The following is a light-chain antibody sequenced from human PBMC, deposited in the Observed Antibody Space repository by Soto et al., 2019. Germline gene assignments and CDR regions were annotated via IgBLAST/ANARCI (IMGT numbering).Light chain of an antibody. V-gene: IGLV2-14*01. CDR2: EVS. CDR3: SSYTRSTLL. J-gene: IGLJ2*01. CDR1: SSDY. Sequence: QSALTQPASVSGSPGQSITISCTGTSSDYVSWYQQHPDKAPKLMIYEVSNRPSGVSDRFSGSKSANTASLTISGLQAEDEANYYCSSYTRSTLLFGGGTKHTVL.